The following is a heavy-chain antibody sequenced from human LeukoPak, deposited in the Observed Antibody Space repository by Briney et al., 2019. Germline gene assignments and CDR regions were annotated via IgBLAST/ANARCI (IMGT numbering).Heavy chain of an antibody. V-gene: IGHV1-46*01. CDR1: GYTFTSYY. CDR2: IDPSDDST. J-gene: IGHJ4*02. Sequence: GASVKVSCKASGYTFTSYYLHWMRQAPGQGLEWMGIIDPSDDSTSYARKFQGRFTMTRDTPTNTVYMELYSLRSEDTAVYYCVRDDRIAVAGPYYFDYWGQGTLVTVSS. CDR3: VRDDRIAVAGPYYFDY. D-gene: IGHD6-19*01.